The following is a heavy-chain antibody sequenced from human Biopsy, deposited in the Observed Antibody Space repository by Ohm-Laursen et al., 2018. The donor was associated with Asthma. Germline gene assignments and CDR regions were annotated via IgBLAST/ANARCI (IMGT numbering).Heavy chain of an antibody. CDR2: VFWSGST. CDR1: GGYTGSSDHH. J-gene: IGHJ6*02. Sequence: SQTLSLTCRVSGGYTGSSDHHWAWIRQAPGKGLEWIGFVFWSGSTHYSRSLERRVSISIDTATNEFSMKLWSVTPEDTAVYFCARVVSYGDIYFGIDVWGPGNTVVVS. D-gene: IGHD4-17*01. CDR3: ARVVSYGDIYFGIDV. V-gene: IGHV4-30-4*01.